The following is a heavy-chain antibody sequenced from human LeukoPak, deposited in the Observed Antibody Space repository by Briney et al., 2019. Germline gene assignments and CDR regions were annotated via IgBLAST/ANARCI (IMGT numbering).Heavy chain of an antibody. CDR1: GFTYGSYA. J-gene: IGHJ4*02. Sequence: GGSLRLSCAASGFTYGSYAVSCVRQAPGKGLEWVSAISGGGGSTYYADSVKGRFTISRDNSKNTLYLQMNSLRAEDTAVYYCASSYGSGSYYTHGFDYGGQGTVVTVSS. V-gene: IGHV3-23*01. CDR3: ASSYGSGSYYTHGFDY. CDR2: ISGGGGST. D-gene: IGHD3-10*01.